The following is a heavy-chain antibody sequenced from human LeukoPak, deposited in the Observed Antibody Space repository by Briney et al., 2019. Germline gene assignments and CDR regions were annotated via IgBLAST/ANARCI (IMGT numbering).Heavy chain of an antibody. J-gene: IGHJ4*02. CDR1: RFTLGTYW. V-gene: IGHV3-7*01. CDR3: ARVSYGAFDY. Sequence: GGSLRLSCAASRFTLGTYWMTWVRQGPGKGLEWVANIKQDGSEKYYVDSVKGRFIASRDNAKNSLFLQMNSLRAEDTGVYYCARVSYGAFDYWGQGTLVTVSS. D-gene: IGHD4-17*01. CDR2: IKQDGSEK.